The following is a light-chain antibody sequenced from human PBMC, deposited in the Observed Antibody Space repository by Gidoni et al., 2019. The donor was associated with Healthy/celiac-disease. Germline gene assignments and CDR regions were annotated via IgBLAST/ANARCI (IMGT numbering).Light chain of an antibody. J-gene: IGLJ2*01. CDR1: KLGDKY. CDR3: QAWDSSVV. CDR2: QDS. Sequence: SYELTQPPSVSVSPGQTASITCPGDKLGDKYACWYQQKPGQSPVLVIYQDSKRPSGIPERFSGPNSGNTATLTISGTQAMDEADYYCQAWDSSVVFGGGTKLTVL. V-gene: IGLV3-1*01.